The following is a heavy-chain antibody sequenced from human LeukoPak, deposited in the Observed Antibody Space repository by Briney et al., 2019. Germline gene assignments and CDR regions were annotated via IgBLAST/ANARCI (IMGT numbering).Heavy chain of an antibody. J-gene: IGHJ6*02. V-gene: IGHV3-53*01. CDR3: AKVGIQYYYGSGSYFSGSYYGMDV. CDR1: GFTVSSNY. Sequence: PGGSLRLSCAASGFTVSSNYMSWVRQAPGKGLEWVSVIYSGGSTYYADSVKGRFTISRDNSKNTLYLQMNSLRAEDTAVYYCAKVGIQYYYGSGSYFSGSYYGMDVWGQGTTVTVSS. D-gene: IGHD3-10*01. CDR2: IYSGGST.